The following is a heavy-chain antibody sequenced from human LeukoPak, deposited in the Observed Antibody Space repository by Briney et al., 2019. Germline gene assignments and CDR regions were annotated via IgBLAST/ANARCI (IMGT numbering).Heavy chain of an antibody. CDR3: ARYHRIRGEFDS. J-gene: IGHJ5*01. V-gene: IGHV6-1*01. CDR2: TYYTSKWYN. Sequence: SQTLSLTCAISGDSVSSNSAAWSWIRQSPSRGLEWLGRTYYTSKWYNDYAESVKSRITINPDTSKNQFSLQLNSVTHEDTAVDYCARYHRIRGEFDSWGQGTLVTVSS. D-gene: IGHD3-10*01. CDR1: GDSVSSNSAA.